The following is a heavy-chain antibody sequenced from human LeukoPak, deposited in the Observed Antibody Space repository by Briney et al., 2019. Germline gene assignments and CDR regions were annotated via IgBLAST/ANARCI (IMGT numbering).Heavy chain of an antibody. Sequence: GGSLRLSCAASGFSFSSYSMNWARQSPGKGLEWDSYISSSSTISYADSVKGRFTISRDNAKNSLYLQMNSLRAEDTAVYYCARDRITIFGVIIGTNMDVWGKGTTVTVSS. CDR3: ARDRITIFGVIIGTNMDV. CDR1: GFSFSSYS. CDR2: ISSSSTI. J-gene: IGHJ6*03. D-gene: IGHD3-3*01. V-gene: IGHV3-48*01.